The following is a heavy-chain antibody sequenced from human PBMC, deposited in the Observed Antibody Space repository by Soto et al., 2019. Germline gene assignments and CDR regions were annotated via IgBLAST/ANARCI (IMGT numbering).Heavy chain of an antibody. CDR3: ARDYYDSSGYYYNWFDP. J-gene: IGHJ5*02. CDR2: IIPIFGTA. Sequence: QVQLVQSGAEVKKPGSSVKVSCKASGGTFSSYAISWVRQAPGQGLEWMGGIIPIFGTANYAQKFQGRVTITADKSTSTAYMELSSRRSEDTAVYYCARDYYDSSGYYYNWFDPWGQGTLVTVSS. CDR1: GGTFSSYA. D-gene: IGHD3-22*01. V-gene: IGHV1-69*06.